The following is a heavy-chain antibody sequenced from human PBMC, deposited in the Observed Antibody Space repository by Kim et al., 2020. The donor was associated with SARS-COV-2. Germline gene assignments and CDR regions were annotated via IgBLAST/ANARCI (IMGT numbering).Heavy chain of an antibody. CDR2: IKRDGSEI. J-gene: IGHJ4*02. CDR1: GFTFSNSW. D-gene: IGHD5-12*01. V-gene: IGHV3-7*03. CDR3: ARDAAGYTPFDY. Sequence: GGSLRLSCAASGFTFSNSWMGWVRQAPGKGLEWVANIKRDGSEIFYVDSVKGRFTISRDNAKNSVYLQMDSLRPEDTAVYYCARDAAGYTPFDYWGQGTLLTVSS.